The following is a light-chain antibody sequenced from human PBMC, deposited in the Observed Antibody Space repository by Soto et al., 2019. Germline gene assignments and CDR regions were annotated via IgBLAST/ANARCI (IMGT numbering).Light chain of an antibody. J-gene: IGKJ2*01. V-gene: IGKV3-20*01. CDR1: QRVSNSY. Sequence: EIVLTQSPGTLSLSPGDRATLSCRASQRVSNSYLAWYQQKPGQAPRLLIYDASTRAAGVPDRVTGGGSGTDFTLIISALEPEDFALYFCQQYERPPFAFGQGTRLEI. CDR3: QQYERPPFA. CDR2: DAS.